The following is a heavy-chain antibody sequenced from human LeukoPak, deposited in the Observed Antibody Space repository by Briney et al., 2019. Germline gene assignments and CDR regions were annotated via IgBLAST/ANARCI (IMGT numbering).Heavy chain of an antibody. CDR2: MYYIGST. Sequence: SETLSLTCTVSGGSISSYYWSWIRQPPGKGLEWIGYMYYIGSTNYNPSLKSRVTISIDTSKNQFSLKLSSVTAADTAVYYCARGLITENAFDIWGQGIMVTVSS. D-gene: IGHD1-20*01. J-gene: IGHJ3*02. CDR1: GGSISSYY. CDR3: ARGLITENAFDI. V-gene: IGHV4-59*01.